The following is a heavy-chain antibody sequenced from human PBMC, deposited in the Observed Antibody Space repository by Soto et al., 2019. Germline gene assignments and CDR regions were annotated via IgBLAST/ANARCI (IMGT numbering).Heavy chain of an antibody. V-gene: IGHV1-69*13. CDR3: ARPYYYDRSGYPYYYYGMDV. J-gene: IGHJ6*02. CDR1: GGTFSSYA. Sequence: SVKVSCKASGGTFSSYAISWVRQAPGQGLEWMGGIIPIFGTANYAQKFQGRVTITADESTSTAYMELSSLRSEDTAVYYCARPYYYDRSGYPYYYYGMDVWGQGTTVTVSS. CDR2: IIPIFGTA. D-gene: IGHD3-22*01.